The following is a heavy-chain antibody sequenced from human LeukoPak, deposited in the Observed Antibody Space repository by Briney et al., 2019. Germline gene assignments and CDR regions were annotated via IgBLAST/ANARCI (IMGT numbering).Heavy chain of an antibody. J-gene: IGHJ4*02. CDR2: INHCGST. CDR3: AYSNSSSLSINFDY. Sequence: SETLSLTCAVYGGSFSGYYWSWIRQPPGKGLEWIGEINHCGSTNYNPSLKSRVTISVDTSKNQFSLKLSSVTAADTAVYYCAYSNSSSLSINFDYWGQGTLVTVSS. D-gene: IGHD6-13*01. V-gene: IGHV4-34*01. CDR1: GGSFSGYY.